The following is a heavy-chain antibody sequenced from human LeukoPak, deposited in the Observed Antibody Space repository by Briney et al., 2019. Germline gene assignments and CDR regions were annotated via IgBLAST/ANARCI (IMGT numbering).Heavy chain of an antibody. D-gene: IGHD3-10*01. Sequence: GGSLRLSCAPSGFTFSSYAVSWVPRAPGKGLEWVSGISDSGGSTYYADSVKGRFTISRDNSKHRMYLQMHSLRAEDTAVYYCAKSPLSGLWFGDYWGQGTLVTVSS. V-gene: IGHV3-23*01. J-gene: IGHJ4*02. CDR2: ISDSGGST. CDR1: GFTFSSYA. CDR3: AKSPLSGLWFGDY.